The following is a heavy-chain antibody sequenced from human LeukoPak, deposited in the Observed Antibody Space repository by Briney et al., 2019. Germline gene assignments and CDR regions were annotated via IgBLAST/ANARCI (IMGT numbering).Heavy chain of an antibody. J-gene: IGHJ3*02. CDR1: GGSISSYY. V-gene: IGHV4-59*01. D-gene: IGHD3-10*01. Sequence: SETLSLTCTVSGGSISSYYWSWIRQPPGKGLEWIGYIYYSGSTNYNPSLKSRVTISVDTSKNQFSLKLSSVTAADTAVFYCARVVRGVDGAFDIWGQGTMVTVSS. CDR3: ARVVRGVDGAFDI. CDR2: IYYSGST.